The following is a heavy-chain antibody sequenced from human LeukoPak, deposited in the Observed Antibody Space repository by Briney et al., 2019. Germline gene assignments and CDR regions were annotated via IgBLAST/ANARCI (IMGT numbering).Heavy chain of an antibody. D-gene: IGHD2-2*01. Sequence: GGSLRLSCAVSGFTFSSYGMHWVRQAPGKGLEWVAAIWYDGSNNYYADSVKGRLTISRDNSKSTLYLQMKSMRGEDTAVYYCARDRGYQLPTDYWGQGTLVTVSS. CDR3: ARDRGYQLPTDY. CDR2: IWYDGSNN. J-gene: IGHJ4*02. V-gene: IGHV3-33*01. CDR1: GFTFSSYG.